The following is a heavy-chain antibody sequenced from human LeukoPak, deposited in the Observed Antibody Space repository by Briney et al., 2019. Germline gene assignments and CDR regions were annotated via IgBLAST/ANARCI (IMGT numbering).Heavy chain of an antibody. J-gene: IGHJ4*02. Sequence: SETLSLTCTVSGGSISSYYWSWIRQPAGKGLEWIGRIYTDGSTNYNPSLKSRVTMSVDASKNQISLKLSSVTAADTAVYYCARNLRTTVSFDYWGQGTLVTVSS. CDR2: IYTDGST. D-gene: IGHD4-17*01. V-gene: IGHV4-4*07. CDR1: GGSISSYY. CDR3: ARNLRTTVSFDY.